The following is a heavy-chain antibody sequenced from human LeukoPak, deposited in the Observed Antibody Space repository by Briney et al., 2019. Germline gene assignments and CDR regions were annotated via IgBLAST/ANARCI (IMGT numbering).Heavy chain of an antibody. CDR2: IYYSGST. V-gene: IGHV4-30-4*08. Sequence: PSETLSLTCTVSGGSISSGDYYWSWIRQPPGKGLEWIGYIYYSGSTYYNPSLKSRVTISVDTSKNQFSLKLSSVTAADTAVYYCARGSVGMATIGDYWGQGTLVTVSS. D-gene: IGHD5-24*01. CDR3: ARGSVGMATIGDY. J-gene: IGHJ4*02. CDR1: GGSISSGDYY.